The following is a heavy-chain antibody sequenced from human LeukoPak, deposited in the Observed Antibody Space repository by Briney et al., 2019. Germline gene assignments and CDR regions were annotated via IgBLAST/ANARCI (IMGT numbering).Heavy chain of an antibody. J-gene: IGHJ4*02. D-gene: IGHD1-7*01. CDR3: ARDQPLYNWNSIDY. V-gene: IGHV1-2*02. CDR1: GYTFTGYY. CDR2: INPNSGGT. Sequence: ASVKVSCKASGYTFTGYYMHWVRQAPGQGLEWMGWINPNSGGTNYAQKFQGRVTMTRDTSISTAYMELSRLRSDDTAVYYCARDQPLYNWNSIDYWGQGTLVTVSS.